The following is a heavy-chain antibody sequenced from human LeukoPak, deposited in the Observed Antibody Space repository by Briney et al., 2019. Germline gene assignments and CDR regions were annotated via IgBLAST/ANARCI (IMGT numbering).Heavy chain of an antibody. CDR3: AKAMGSATTRTCFDY. V-gene: IGHV3-23*01. D-gene: IGHD1-7*01. J-gene: IGHJ4*02. CDR1: GFTFSSYA. Sequence: RRSLRLSCAASGFTFSSYAMHWVRQAPGKGLEWVSVVSGSGGGTYYADSVKGRFTISRDNSKNTLYLQMNSLRAEDTAVYYCAKAMGSATTRTCFDYWGQGTLVTVSS. CDR2: VSGSGGGT.